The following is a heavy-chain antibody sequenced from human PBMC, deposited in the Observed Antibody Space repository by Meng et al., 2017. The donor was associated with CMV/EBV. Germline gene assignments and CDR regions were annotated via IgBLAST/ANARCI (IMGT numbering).Heavy chain of an antibody. D-gene: IGHD5-12*01. J-gene: IGHJ2*01. CDR3: ARVRGGYFDL. CDR1: GFTFSSYA. CDR2: ISYDGSNK. V-gene: IGHV3-30-3*01. Sequence: QVQLVESGGGVVQPGRSRRLSCAASGFTFSSYAMHWVRQAPGKGLEWVAVISYDGSNKYYADSVKGRFTISRDNSKNTLYLQMNSLRAEDTAVYYCARVRGGYFDLWGRGTLVTVSS.